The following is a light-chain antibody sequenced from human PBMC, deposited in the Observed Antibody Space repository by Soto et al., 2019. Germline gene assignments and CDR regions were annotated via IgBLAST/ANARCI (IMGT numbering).Light chain of an antibody. CDR1: ENVDKF. J-gene: IGKJ4*01. V-gene: IGKV1-39*01. CDR3: QQSYGTPLT. Sequence: DIQMTQSPSYMSASVGDRLTITCRASENVDKFLNWYQQKPGKAPNLLIYGASTLQGGVPSRFSGSGSGTEFTLTISNLNPEDFATYYCQQSYGTPLTFGGGTRVDIE. CDR2: GAS.